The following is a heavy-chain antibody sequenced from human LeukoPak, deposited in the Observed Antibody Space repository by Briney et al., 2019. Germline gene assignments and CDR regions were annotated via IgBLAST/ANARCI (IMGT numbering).Heavy chain of an antibody. V-gene: IGHV4-34*01. CDR1: GGSFSGYY. CDR2: ISHSGST. D-gene: IGHD4-11*01. Sequence: SETLSLTCAVSGGSFSGYYWSWIRQPPGKGLEWIGEISHSGSTNYNPSLKSRVTISVDTSKNQFSLKLSSVTAADTAVYYCASVTLQNSTFDYWGQGTLVTVSS. CDR3: ASVTLQNSTFDY. J-gene: IGHJ4*02.